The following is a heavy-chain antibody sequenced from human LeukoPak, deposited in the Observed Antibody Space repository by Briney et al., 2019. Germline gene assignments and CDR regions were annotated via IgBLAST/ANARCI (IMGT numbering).Heavy chain of an antibody. V-gene: IGHV4-34*01. CDR3: ASFRWGVGFEY. CDR1: GGSFSGFY. J-gene: IGHJ4*02. Sequence: KPSETLSLTCAVYGGSFSGFYWTYIRHFPGEGLEWIGEISHIGGTNYNPSLKSRVTISVDTSKNHFSLKLYSMTAADAAVYYCASFRWGVGFEYWGPGTLVTVSS. CDR2: ISHIGGT. D-gene: IGHD3-16*01.